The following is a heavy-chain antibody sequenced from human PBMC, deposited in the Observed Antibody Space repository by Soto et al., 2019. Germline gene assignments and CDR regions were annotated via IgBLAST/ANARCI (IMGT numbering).Heavy chain of an antibody. CDR3: ARANYDILTGYYSRNYYYGMDV. CDR1: GGTFSSYA. CDR2: IIPIFGTA. V-gene: IGHV1-69*13. J-gene: IGHJ6*02. D-gene: IGHD3-9*01. Sequence: GASVKVSCKASGGTFSSYAISWVRQAPGQGLEWMGGIIPIFGTANYAQKFQGRVTITADESTSTAYMELSSLRSEDTAVYYCARANYDILTGYYSRNYYYGMDVWGQGTTVTVSS.